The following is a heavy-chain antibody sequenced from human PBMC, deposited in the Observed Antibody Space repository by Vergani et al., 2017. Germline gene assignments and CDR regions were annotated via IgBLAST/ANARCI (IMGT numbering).Heavy chain of an antibody. J-gene: IGHJ6*02. V-gene: IGHV4-59*01. CDR3: ARGGTSSSGYDFLASYYYYGMDV. CDR1: GGSISSYY. Sequence: QVQLQESGPGLVKPSETLSLTCTVSGGSISSYYWSWIRQPPGKGLEWIGYIYYSGSTNYNPPLKSRVTISVDTSKNQFSLKLSSVTAADTAVYYCARGGTSSSGYDFLASYYYYGMDVWGQGTTVTVSS. CDR2: IYYSGST. D-gene: IGHD5-12*01.